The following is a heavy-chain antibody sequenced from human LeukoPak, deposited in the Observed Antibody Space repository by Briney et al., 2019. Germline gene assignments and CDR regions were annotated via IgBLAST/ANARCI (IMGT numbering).Heavy chain of an antibody. CDR3: AKVWGSYGDYLENAFDI. Sequence: PGGSLRLSCAASGFTFSSYAMSWVRQAPGKGLEWVSAISGSGGSTYYADSVKGRFTISRDNSKNTLYLQMNSLRAEDTAVYYCAKVWGSYGDYLENAFDIWGQGTMVTVSS. CDR2: ISGSGGST. D-gene: IGHD4-17*01. CDR1: GFTFSSYA. J-gene: IGHJ3*02. V-gene: IGHV3-23*01.